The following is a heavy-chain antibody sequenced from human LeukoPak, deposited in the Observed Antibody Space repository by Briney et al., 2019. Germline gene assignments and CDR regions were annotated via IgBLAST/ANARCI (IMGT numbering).Heavy chain of an antibody. D-gene: IGHD3-22*01. J-gene: IGHJ3*02. CDR3: VKHFYDSSGYFFAFDI. CDR1: GFSFSYSA. CDR2: ISGGGGGST. Sequence: GGSLRLSCAASGFSFSYSAMSWVRQAPGKGLEWVSTISGGGGGSTFYADSVKGRFTISRDNSKNTVHLQMNSLSAEDTAVYYCVKHFYDSSGYFFAFDIWGQGTKVTLSS. V-gene: IGHV3-23*01.